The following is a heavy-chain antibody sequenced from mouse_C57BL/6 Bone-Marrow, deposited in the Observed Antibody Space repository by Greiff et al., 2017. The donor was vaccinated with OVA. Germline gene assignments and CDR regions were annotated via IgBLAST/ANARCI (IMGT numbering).Heavy chain of an antibody. CDR3: ARETGRDGSSYPYWYFDV. Sequence: QVQLQQPGAELVRPGSSVKLSCKASGYTFTSYWMHWVKQRPIQGLEWIGNIDPSDSETHYNQKFKDKATLTVDKSSSTAYMQLSSLTSEDSAVYYCARETGRDGSSYPYWYFDVWGTGTTVTVSS. V-gene: IGHV1-52*01. CDR1: GYTFTSYW. D-gene: IGHD1-1*01. J-gene: IGHJ1*03. CDR2: IDPSDSET.